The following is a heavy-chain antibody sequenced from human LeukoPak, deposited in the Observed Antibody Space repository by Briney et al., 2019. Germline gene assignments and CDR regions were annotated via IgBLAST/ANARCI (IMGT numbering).Heavy chain of an antibody. J-gene: IGHJ4*02. CDR2: ISYDGSNK. D-gene: IGHD3-16*01. V-gene: IGHV3-30*04. CDR1: GFTFSSYA. CDR3: ARELGDY. Sequence: GRSLRLSCAASGFTFSSYAMHWVRQAPGKGLERVAVISYDGSNKYYADSVKGRFTISRDNSKNTLYLQMNSLRAEDTAVYYCARELGDYWGQGTLVTVSS.